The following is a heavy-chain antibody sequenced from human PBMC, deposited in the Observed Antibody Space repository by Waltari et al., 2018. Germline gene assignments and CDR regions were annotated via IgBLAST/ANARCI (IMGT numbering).Heavy chain of an antibody. CDR2: MNTDGRTI. Sequence: EVQLAESGGGLVQPGESLRLSCAASGFTFSPYWMPWVRQGPGKGLVWGSRMNTDGRTINSADSVKGRFTISRENAKNTLYLQMNSLRAEDTAVYYCTREDYGGKDYWGQGTLVTVSS. CDR1: GFTFSPYW. J-gene: IGHJ4*02. V-gene: IGHV3-74*01. CDR3: TREDYGGKDY. D-gene: IGHD4-17*01.